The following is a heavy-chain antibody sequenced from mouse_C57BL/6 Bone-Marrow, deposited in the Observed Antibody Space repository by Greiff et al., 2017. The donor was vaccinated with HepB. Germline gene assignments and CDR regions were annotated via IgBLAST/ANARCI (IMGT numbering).Heavy chain of an antibody. CDR2: IDPSDSYT. CDR3: ARADLDY. J-gene: IGHJ2*01. Sequence: QVQLQQPGAELVMPGASVKLSCKASGYTLTSYWMHWVKQRPGQGLEWIGEIDPSDSYTNYNQKFKGKSTLTVDKSSSTAYMQLSSLTSEDSAVYYCARADLDYWGQGTTLTVSS. CDR1: GYTLTSYW. V-gene: IGHV1-69*01.